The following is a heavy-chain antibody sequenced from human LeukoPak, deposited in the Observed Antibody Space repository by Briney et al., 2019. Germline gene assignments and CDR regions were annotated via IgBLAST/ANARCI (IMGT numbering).Heavy chain of an antibody. D-gene: IGHD6-19*01. Sequence: ASVKVSCKASGYTFTGYYMHWVRQAPGQGLEWMGWINPNSGGTNYAQKFQGRVTMTRDTSISTAYMELRSLRSEDTAVYYCTTDIYSDWYRFDFWGQGTLLTVSS. CDR2: INPNSGGT. V-gene: IGHV1-2*02. CDR1: GYTFTGYY. J-gene: IGHJ4*02. CDR3: TTDIYSDWYRFDF.